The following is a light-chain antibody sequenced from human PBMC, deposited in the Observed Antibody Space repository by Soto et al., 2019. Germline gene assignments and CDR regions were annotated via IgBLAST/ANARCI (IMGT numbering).Light chain of an antibody. J-gene: IGKJ1*01. V-gene: IGKV1-5*03. Sequence: IRMTTAPSYLTAWVEDRVTMTIRASQSIGDLLAWYQQKPGEAPKVLIYKASYLESGVPSRFSGSGSGTEFTLTISSRQPEDLATYYCQHYSAFSGTCRQGSKV. CDR2: KAS. CDR1: QSIGDL. CDR3: QHYSAFSGT.